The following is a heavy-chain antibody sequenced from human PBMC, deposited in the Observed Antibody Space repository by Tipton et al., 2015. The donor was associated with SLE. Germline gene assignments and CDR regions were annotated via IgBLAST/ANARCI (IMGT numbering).Heavy chain of an antibody. D-gene: IGHD4-23*01. J-gene: IGHJ4*02. CDR3: VRQGGNHYY. CDR1: GGSFSGYY. CDR2: INHSGST. Sequence: TLSLTCAVYGGSFSGYYWSWIRQPPGKGLEWIGEINHSGSTNYNPPLKSQLTISVDTSKNHFPLKLTFVTAADPAVYYCVRQGGNHYYWGQGTLVTVSS. V-gene: IGHV4-34*01.